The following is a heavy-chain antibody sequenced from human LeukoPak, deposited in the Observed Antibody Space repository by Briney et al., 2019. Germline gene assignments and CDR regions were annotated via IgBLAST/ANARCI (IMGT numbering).Heavy chain of an antibody. V-gene: IGHV3-30-3*01. CDR2: ISYDGSNK. Sequence: PGGSLRLSCAASGFTFSSYAMHWVRQAPGKGLEWVAVISYDGSNKYYADSVKGRFTISRDNSKNTLYLQMNSLRAEDTAVYYCARDYLAPRPSCYFDYWGQGTLVTVSS. D-gene: IGHD2-2*01. J-gene: IGHJ4*02. CDR3: ARDYLAPRPSCYFDY. CDR1: GFTFSSYA.